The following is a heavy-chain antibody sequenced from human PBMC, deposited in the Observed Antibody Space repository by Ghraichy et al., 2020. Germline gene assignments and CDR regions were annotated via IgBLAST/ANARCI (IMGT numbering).Heavy chain of an antibody. J-gene: IGHJ4*02. CDR2: IKKDGSEK. D-gene: IGHD6-19*01. Sequence: GALRLSCAASGFTFSSYWMSWVRQAPGKGLEWVANIKKDGSEKYYVDSVKGRFIISRDNAKNSLYLQMNSLRAEDTAVYYCARDHEWLGEFDYWGQGTLVTVSS. V-gene: IGHV3-7*03. CDR1: GFTFSSYW. CDR3: ARDHEWLGEFDY.